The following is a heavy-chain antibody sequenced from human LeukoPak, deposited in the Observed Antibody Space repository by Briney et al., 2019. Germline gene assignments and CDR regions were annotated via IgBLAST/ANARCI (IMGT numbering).Heavy chain of an antibody. CDR2: IYSGGST. CDR1: GFTVSSNY. Sequence: GGSLRLYCAASGFTVSSNYMSWVRQAPGKGLEWVSVIYSGGSTYYADSVKGRFTISRDDSKNTLYLQMNSLRAEDTAVYYCARGTHAGTFDPWGQGTLVTVSS. V-gene: IGHV3-53*01. D-gene: IGHD3-10*01. J-gene: IGHJ5*02. CDR3: ARGTHAGTFDP.